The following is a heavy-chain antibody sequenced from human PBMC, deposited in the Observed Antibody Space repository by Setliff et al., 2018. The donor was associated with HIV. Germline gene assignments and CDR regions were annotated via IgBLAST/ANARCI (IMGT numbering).Heavy chain of an antibody. D-gene: IGHD6-13*01. CDR2: IYHNGST. CDR1: GYSISSDYY. CDR3: ARSLYSSSFYGGGFDY. V-gene: IGHV4-38-2*01. J-gene: IGHJ4*02. Sequence: SETLSLTCAVSGYSISSDYYWGWIRQPPGKGLEWIGSIYHNGSTYYNPSLKSRVTISLDTSKNQFSLKLTSVTAADTAVYSCARSLYSSSFYGGGFDYWGQGTLVTVSS.